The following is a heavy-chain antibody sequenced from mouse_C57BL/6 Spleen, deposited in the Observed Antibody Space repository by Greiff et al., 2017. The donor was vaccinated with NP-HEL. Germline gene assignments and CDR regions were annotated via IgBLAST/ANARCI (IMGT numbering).Heavy chain of an antibody. CDR3: SGSAAGTRDYFDY. D-gene: IGHD4-1*01. V-gene: IGHV1-7*01. CDR2: INPSSGYT. J-gene: IGHJ2*01. Sequence: QVQLQQSGAELAKPGASVKLSCKASGYTFTSYWMHWVKQRPGQGLEWIGYINPSSGYTKYNQKFKDKATLTADKSSSTAYMQRSSLTYEDSAVYYWSGSAAGTRDYFDYWGQGTTLTVSS. CDR1: GYTFTSYW.